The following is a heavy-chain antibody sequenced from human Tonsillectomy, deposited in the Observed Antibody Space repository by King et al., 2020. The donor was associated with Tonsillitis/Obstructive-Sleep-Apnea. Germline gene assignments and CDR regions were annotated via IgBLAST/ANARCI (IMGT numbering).Heavy chain of an antibody. CDR2: ISYDGSNK. D-gene: IGHD5-12*01. CDR1: GFTFSSYA. J-gene: IGHJ4*02. Sequence: VQLVESGGGVVQPGRSLRLSCAASGFTFSSYAMHWVRQAPGKGLEWVAVISYDGSNKYYADSVKGRFTISRDNSKNTLYLQMNSLRAEDTAVYYCARDMFRSGFSFDYWGQGTLVTVSS. CDR3: ARDMFRSGFSFDY. V-gene: IGHV3-30*01.